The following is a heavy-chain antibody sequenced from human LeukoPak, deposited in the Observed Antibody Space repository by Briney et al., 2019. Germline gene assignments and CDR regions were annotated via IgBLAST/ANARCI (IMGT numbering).Heavy chain of an antibody. Sequence: GGSLRLSCAASGFTFSSYAMSWVRLAPGKGLEWVSAISGSGGSTYYADSVKGRFTISRDNSKNTLYLQMNSLRAEDTAVYYCAKRRARYCSGGSCPYYFDYWGQGTLVTVSS. CDR3: AKRRARYCSGGSCPYYFDY. CDR1: GFTFSSYA. D-gene: IGHD2-15*01. J-gene: IGHJ4*02. CDR2: ISGSGGST. V-gene: IGHV3-23*01.